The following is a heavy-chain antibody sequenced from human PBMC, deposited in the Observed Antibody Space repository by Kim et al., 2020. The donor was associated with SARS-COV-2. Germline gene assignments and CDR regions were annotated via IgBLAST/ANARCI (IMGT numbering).Heavy chain of an antibody. D-gene: IGHD4-17*01. CDR1: GYTFTTSW. J-gene: IGHJ3*01. CDR2: IYPGDSGT. Sequence: GESLKISCKGSGYTFTTSWIAWVRQMPGKGLEYMGIIYPGDSGTRYNQSFEGQVTISDDKSISTVFLHWDSLKASDTAMYYCASSYGDQAFVVWCQGT. CDR3: ASSYGDQAFVV. V-gene: IGHV5-51*01.